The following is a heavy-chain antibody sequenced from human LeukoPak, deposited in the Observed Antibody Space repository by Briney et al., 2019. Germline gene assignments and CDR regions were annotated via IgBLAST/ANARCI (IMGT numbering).Heavy chain of an antibody. CDR2: IYSSGST. CDR3: ARDTYEAYCSSFSCYGMDV. CDR1: GGSFSGYY. J-gene: IGHJ6*02. V-gene: IGHV4-4*07. Sequence: SETLSLTCAVYGGSFSGYYWSWIRQPADKGLEWIGRIYSSGSTNYNPSLESRVTMSLDTSKNHFSLRLSSVTAADTAVYYCARDTYEAYCSSFSCYGMDVWGQGTTVTVSS. D-gene: IGHD2-2*01.